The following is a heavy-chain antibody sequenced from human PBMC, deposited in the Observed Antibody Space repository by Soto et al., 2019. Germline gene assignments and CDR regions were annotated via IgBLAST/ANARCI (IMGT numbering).Heavy chain of an antibody. CDR3: ARGVGFGYYYYHMDL. D-gene: IGHD3-10*01. J-gene: IGHJ6*02. V-gene: IGHV4-61*01. CDR1: GDSVTTVSDY. CDR2: IYYSGSA. Sequence: SETLSLTFTASGDSVTTVSDYWSWIRQPPGKGLEWIGYIYYSGSADYNPSLGSRVTISIDTSKNQFSLKLTSVTAADTAVYYCARGVGFGYYYYHMDLWGQGTKVT.